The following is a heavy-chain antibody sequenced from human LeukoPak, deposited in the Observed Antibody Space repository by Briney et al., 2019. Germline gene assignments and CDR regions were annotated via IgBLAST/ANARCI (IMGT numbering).Heavy chain of an antibody. CDR3: ARVAVEYSYSSSWYVGNWFDP. D-gene: IGHD6-13*01. V-gene: IGHV4-59*01. CDR2: IYYSGST. CDR1: GGSISKYY. Sequence: SETLSLTCTVSGGSISKYYWSWIRQPPGKGLEWIGYIYYSGSTNYNPSLKSRVTISVDTSKNQFSLELSSVTAADTAVYYCARVAVEYSYSSSWYVGNWFDPWGQGILVTVSS. J-gene: IGHJ5*02.